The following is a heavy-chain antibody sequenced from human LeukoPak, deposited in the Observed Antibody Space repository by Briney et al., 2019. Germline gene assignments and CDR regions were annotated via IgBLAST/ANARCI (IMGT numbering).Heavy chain of an antibody. J-gene: IGHJ5*02. D-gene: IGHD3-10*01. Sequence: SETLSLTCTVSGGSISSYYWSWIRQPPGKGLEWIEYIYYSGSTNYNPSLKSRVTISVDTSKNQFSLKLSSVTAADTAVYYCARGMVRGVNTNWFDPWGQGTLVTVSS. CDR1: GGSISSYY. V-gene: IGHV4-59*01. CDR2: IYYSGST. CDR3: ARGMVRGVNTNWFDP.